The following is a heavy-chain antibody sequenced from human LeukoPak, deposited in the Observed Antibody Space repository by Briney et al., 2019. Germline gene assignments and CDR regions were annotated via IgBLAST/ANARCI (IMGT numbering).Heavy chain of an antibody. CDR1: GFTFSSYG. CDR2: IRYDGSNK. D-gene: IGHD2-2*01. J-gene: IGHJ4*02. Sequence: GGSLRLSCAASGFTFSSYGMHWVRQAPGKGLEWVAFIRYDGSNKYYADSAKGRFTISRDNSKNTLYLQMNSLRAEDTAVYYCAKDLPHRVVPAAMHALDYWGQGTLVTVSS. CDR3: AKDLPHRVVPAAMHALDY. V-gene: IGHV3-30*02.